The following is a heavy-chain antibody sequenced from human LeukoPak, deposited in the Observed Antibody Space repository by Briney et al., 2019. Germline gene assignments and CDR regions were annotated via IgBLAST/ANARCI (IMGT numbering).Heavy chain of an antibody. J-gene: IGHJ6*03. CDR1: GGTFSSYT. CDR3: ARVDSNYYMDV. D-gene: IGHD4-11*01. Sequence: SVKVSCKASGGTFSSYTISWVRQAPGQGLEWTGGIIPIIGTANYAQKFQGRVTITADESTSTAYMELSSLRSEDTAVYYCARVDSNYYMDVWGKGTTVTVSS. CDR2: IIPIIGTA. V-gene: IGHV1-69*13.